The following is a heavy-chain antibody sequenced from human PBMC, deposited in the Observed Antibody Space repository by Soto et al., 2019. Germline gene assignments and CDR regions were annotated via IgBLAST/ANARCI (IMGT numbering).Heavy chain of an antibody. J-gene: IGHJ5*02. Sequence: SGPTLVNPTQTLTLTCTVSGFSLTTIGVGVGWIRQSPGKGLEWLASVYWHDDLRYNPSLKDRLTISRDTSKNQVVLTMTSMDPVDTATYYCARAYDWNYAWGQGILVTVSS. CDR3: ARAYDWNYA. CDR2: VYWHDDL. CDR1: GFSLTTIGVG. D-gene: IGHD1-7*01. V-gene: IGHV2-5*01.